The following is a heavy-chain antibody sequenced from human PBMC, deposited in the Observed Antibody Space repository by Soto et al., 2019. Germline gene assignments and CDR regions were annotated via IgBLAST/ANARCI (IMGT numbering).Heavy chain of an antibody. CDR2: IYYSGST. J-gene: IGHJ6*03. CDR3: ASTQYYDFWSGYYSGMDV. V-gene: IGHV4-59*08. Sequence: RQPPGKGLEWIGYIYYSGSTNYNPSLKSRVTISVDTSKNQFSLKLSSVTAADTAVYYCASTQYYDFWSGYYSGMDVWGKGTTVTV. D-gene: IGHD3-3*01.